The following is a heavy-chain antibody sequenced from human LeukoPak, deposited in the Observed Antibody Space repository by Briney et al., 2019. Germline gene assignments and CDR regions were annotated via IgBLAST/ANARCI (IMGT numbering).Heavy chain of an antibody. V-gene: IGHV3-21*01. CDR1: GFTFSSCS. J-gene: IGHJ4*02. CDR3: ARDLRGSLTIDY. Sequence: PGGSLRLSCAASGFTFSSCSMNWVRQAPGKGLEWVSSISSSSSYIYYADSVKGRFTISRDNAKNSLYLQMNSLRAEDTAVYYCARDLRGSLTIDYWGQGTLVTVSS. CDR2: ISSSSSYI. D-gene: IGHD1-26*01.